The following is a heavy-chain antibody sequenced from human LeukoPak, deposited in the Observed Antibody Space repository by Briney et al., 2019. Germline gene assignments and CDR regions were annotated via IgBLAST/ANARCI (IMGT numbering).Heavy chain of an antibody. J-gene: IGHJ5*02. CDR2: IYHSGST. V-gene: IGHV4-38-2*01. D-gene: IGHD6-25*01. Sequence: SETLSLTCAVSGYSISSGYYWGWIRQPPGKGLEWIGSIYHSGSTYYNPSHKSRVTISVDTSKNQFSLKLSSVTAADTAVYYCARRWGGSGTWFDPWGQGTLVTVSS. CDR3: ARRWGGSGTWFDP. CDR1: GYSISSGYY.